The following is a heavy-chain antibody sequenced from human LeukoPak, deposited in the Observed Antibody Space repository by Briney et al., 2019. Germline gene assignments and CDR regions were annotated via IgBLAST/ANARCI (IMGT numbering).Heavy chain of an antibody. CDR3: ARDKNYRFDY. D-gene: IGHD3-16*02. V-gene: IGHV1-18*01. CDR2: ISANSGKT. CDR1: GYTFTDNG. Sequence: ASGKVSCKASGYTFTDNGISWVRHAPGEGLEWMGWISANSGKTNYGQRLQGRVTMTRETSSSTVYMELRSLRSDDTAVYFCARDKNYRFDYWGPGTLVSVTS. J-gene: IGHJ4*02.